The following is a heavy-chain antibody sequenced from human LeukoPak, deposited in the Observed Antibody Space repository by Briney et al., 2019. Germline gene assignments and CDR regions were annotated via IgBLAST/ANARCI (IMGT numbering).Heavy chain of an antibody. D-gene: IGHD3-22*01. CDR3: AKDHYDSSGYFSGGAFDI. CDR2: IRYDGSNK. Sequence: GESLRLSCAASGFTFSSYGMHWVRQAPGKGLEWVAFIRYDGSNKYYADSVKGRFTISRDNSKNTLYLQMNSLRAEDTAVYYCAKDHYDSSGYFSGGAFDIWGQGTMVTVSS. CDR1: GFTFSSYG. J-gene: IGHJ3*02. V-gene: IGHV3-30*02.